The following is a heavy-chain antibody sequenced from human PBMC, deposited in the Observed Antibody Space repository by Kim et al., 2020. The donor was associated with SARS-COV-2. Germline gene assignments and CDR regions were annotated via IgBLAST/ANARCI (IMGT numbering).Heavy chain of an antibody. CDR1: GGSFSGYY. CDR2: INHSGST. J-gene: IGHJ3*02. CDR3: ARRGGNDAFDI. V-gene: IGHV4-34*01. D-gene: IGHD2-15*01. Sequence: SETLSLTCAVYGGSFSGYYWSWIRQPPGKGLEWIGEINHSGSTNYNPSLKSRVTISVDTTKNQFSLKLSSVTAADTAVYYCARRGGNDAFDIWGQGTMVTVSS.